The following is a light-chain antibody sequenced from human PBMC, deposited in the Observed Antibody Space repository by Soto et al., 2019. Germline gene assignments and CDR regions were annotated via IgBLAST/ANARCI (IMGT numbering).Light chain of an antibody. CDR3: QQRSSWPWT. J-gene: IGKJ1*01. Sequence: EILLTQSRATLSLSPGERATLSCRASQSVRSSLAWYQQKPGQAPRLLIYDASTRATGIPGRFSGSGSGTDFTLTISNLEPEDFAVYYCQQRSSWPWTFGQGAKVEIK. CDR2: DAS. V-gene: IGKV3-11*01. CDR1: QSVRSS.